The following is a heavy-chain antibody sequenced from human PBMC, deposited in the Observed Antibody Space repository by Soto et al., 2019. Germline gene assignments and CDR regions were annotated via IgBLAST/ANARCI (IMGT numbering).Heavy chain of an antibody. V-gene: IGHV1-69*12. J-gene: IGHJ2*01. D-gene: IGHD5-12*01. CDR2: IIPIFGTA. CDR1: GGTFSSYT. Sequence: QVQLVQPGAEVKKPGSSVTVSCNASGGTFSSYTISWVRQAPGQGLEWMGGIIPIFGTANYAQKFQGRVTINEDEYTSTGYKELSSLRSEDTAVYYCGRGNHRWLQLWYFDLWGRGNLVTGCS. CDR3: GRGNHRWLQLWYFDL.